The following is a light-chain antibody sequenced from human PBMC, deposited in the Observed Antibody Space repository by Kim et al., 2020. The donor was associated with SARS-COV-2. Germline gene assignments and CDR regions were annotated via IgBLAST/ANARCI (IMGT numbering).Light chain of an antibody. CDR3: QAWDSSTVV. V-gene: IGLV3-1*01. CDR2: QDS. Sequence: SYELTQPPSVSVSPGQTASITCSGDKLGDKYACWYQQKTGQSPVVVIHQDSKRPSGIPERFSGSNSGNTATLTISGTQAMDEADYYCQAWDSSTVVFGGG. J-gene: IGLJ2*01. CDR1: KLGDKY.